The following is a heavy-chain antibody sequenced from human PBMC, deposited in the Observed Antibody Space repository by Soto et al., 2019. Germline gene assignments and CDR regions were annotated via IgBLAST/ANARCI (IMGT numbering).Heavy chain of an antibody. Sequence: QVQLVESGGGVVQPGRSLRLSCVASGFSFGKYAMHWVRQAPGKELEWVAVISHDGSKKYSADSVMGRFTISRDNSENTLSLQVNSLRGEDTAVYYCAKDISSYSGSYTYYFDYWGQGTLVTVSS. CDR2: ISHDGSKK. CDR3: AKDISSYSGSYTYYFDY. V-gene: IGHV3-30*18. J-gene: IGHJ4*02. CDR1: GFSFGKYA. D-gene: IGHD1-26*01.